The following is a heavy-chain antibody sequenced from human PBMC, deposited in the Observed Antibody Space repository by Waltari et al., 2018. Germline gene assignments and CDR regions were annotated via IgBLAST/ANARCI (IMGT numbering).Heavy chain of an antibody. Sequence: EVQLVASGGDLVQPGGSLSPSCAAFGFTFSRAWMTWVRQAPGKGLEWVGNIQQNGSEKWYADSVRGRFTISRDNAMNSLYLQMNSLRVEDTAVYYCARDLVATPPWGQGTLVTVSS. CDR2: IQQNGSEK. CDR3: ARDLVATPP. J-gene: IGHJ5*02. D-gene: IGHD2-21*02. V-gene: IGHV3-7*01. CDR1: GFTFSRAW.